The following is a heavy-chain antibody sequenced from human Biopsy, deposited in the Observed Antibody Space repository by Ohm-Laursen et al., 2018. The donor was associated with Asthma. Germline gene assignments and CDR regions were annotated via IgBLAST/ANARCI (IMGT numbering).Heavy chain of an antibody. CDR2: IIPIFDST. J-gene: IGHJ5*02. Sequence: SVKVSCKVSGGMFGNYAISWVRRAPGQGLEWMGTIIPIFDSTKYAQKFQDRVTIIADESTGTASLELRSLRSEDTAVYYCARDRRQSSSGEDWFDPWGQGTLVTVSS. CDR3: ARDRRQSSSGEDWFDP. D-gene: IGHD3-16*01. CDR1: GGMFGNYA. V-gene: IGHV1-69*13.